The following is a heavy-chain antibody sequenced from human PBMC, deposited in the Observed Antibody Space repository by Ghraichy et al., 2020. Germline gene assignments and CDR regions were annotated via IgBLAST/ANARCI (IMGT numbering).Heavy chain of an antibody. V-gene: IGHV5-51*01. CDR1: GYSFTSYW. Sequence: GESLNISCKGSGYSFTSYWIGWVRQMPGKGLEWMGIIYPGDSDTRYSPSFQGQVTISADKSISTAYLQWSSLKASDTAMYYCARHMYYYGSGRKGSVYYYGMDVWGQGTTVTVSS. CDR2: IYPGDSDT. CDR3: ARHMYYYGSGRKGSVYYYGMDV. J-gene: IGHJ6*02. D-gene: IGHD3-10*01.